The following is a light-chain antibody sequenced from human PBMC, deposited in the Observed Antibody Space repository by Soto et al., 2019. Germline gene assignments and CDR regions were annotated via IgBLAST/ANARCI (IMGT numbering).Light chain of an antibody. V-gene: IGKV3-20*01. J-gene: IGKJ1*01. Sequence: DIVLTQSTGTLSLSPGERATLSCRASQSVGSNHLAWYQQKPGQAPRLLIYGGSSRATGITVRFSGSGSETDFTLTITRLEPEDFAVYYCQKYSSSRTFCQGTTV. CDR3: QKYSSSRT. CDR2: GGS. CDR1: QSVGSNH.